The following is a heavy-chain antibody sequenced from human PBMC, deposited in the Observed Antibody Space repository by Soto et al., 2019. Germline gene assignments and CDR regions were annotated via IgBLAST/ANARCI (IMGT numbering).Heavy chain of an antibody. Sequence: LSLTCTVSGGSISSSSYYWGWIRQPPGKGLEWIGSIYYSGSTYYNPSLKSRVTISVDTSKNQFSLKLSSVTAADTAVYYCARHRNRITFFGEFFPHYYEVMDVWGQGTTVTVSS. D-gene: IGHD3-3*01. J-gene: IGHJ6*02. CDR1: GGSISSSSYY. CDR3: ARHRNRITFFGEFFPHYYEVMDV. V-gene: IGHV4-39*01. CDR2: IYYSGST.